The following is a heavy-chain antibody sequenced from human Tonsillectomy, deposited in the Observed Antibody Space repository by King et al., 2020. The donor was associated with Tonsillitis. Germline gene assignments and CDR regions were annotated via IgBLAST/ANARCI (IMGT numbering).Heavy chain of an antibody. CDR1: GGSISSYY. D-gene: IGHD3-22*01. Sequence: QLQESGPGLVKPSETLSLTCTVSGGSISSYYLSWIRQPPGKGLEWIGYIFYSGSTNYNPSLKSRVTMSVDTSKNQFSLKLSSVNAADTAVYYCARDLGYYDSRGYYPTDYFDYWGQGTQVTVSS. V-gene: IGHV4-59*01. CDR2: IFYSGST. CDR3: ARDLGYYDSRGYYPTDYFDY. J-gene: IGHJ4*02.